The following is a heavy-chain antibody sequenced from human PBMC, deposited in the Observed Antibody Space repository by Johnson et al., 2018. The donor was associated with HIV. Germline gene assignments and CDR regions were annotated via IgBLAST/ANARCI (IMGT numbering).Heavy chain of an antibody. CDR2: ISYDGSNK. D-gene: IGHD3-3*01. J-gene: IGHJ3*02. CDR1: GFTFSSYG. CDR3: ARAQIDVLRFLEWLPRDDAFDI. V-gene: IGHV3-30*03. Sequence: QVQLVESGGGVVQPGRSLRLSCAASGFTFSSYGMHWVRQAPGKGLEWVAVISYDGSNKYYADSVKGRFTISRDNSKNTLYLQMNSLRAEDTAVYYCARAQIDVLRFLEWLPRDDAFDIWGQGTMVTVSS.